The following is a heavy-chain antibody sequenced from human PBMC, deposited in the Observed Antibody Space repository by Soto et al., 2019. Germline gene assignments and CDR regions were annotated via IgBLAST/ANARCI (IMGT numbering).Heavy chain of an antibody. CDR1: GYTFTTYD. Sequence: QVQLVQSGAEVKKPGASVKVSCNASGYTFTTYDINWVRQATGQGLEWMGWINPNSGNTDYAQKFQGRVTMTRDTSTNTAYMELSNLRSEDTAVYYCAKPGIAVAGTGGFDYWGQGTLVTVSS. CDR2: INPNSGNT. J-gene: IGHJ4*02. V-gene: IGHV1-8*01. CDR3: AKPGIAVAGTGGFDY. D-gene: IGHD6-19*01.